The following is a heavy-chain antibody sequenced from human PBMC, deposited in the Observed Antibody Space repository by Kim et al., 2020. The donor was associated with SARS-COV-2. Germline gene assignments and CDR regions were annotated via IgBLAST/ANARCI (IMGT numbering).Heavy chain of an antibody. J-gene: IGHJ5*02. CDR2: IYHSGST. D-gene: IGHD1-20*01. CDR3: ARDIRPDWFDP. CDR1: GYSISSGYY. Sequence: SETLSLTCTVSGYSISSGYYWGWIRQPPGKGLEWIGSIYHSGSTYYNPSLKSRVTISVDTSKNQFSLKLSSVTAADTAVYYCARDIRPDWFDPWGQGTLV. V-gene: IGHV4-38-2*02.